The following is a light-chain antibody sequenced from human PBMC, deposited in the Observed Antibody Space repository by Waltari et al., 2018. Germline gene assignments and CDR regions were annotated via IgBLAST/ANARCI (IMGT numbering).Light chain of an antibody. CDR2: SNN. CDR1: SSNIGSNT. J-gene: IGLJ3*02. V-gene: IGLV1-44*01. Sequence: QSVLTQPPSASGTPGQRVTISCSGSSSNIGSNTVNWYQQLSGTAPKLLIYSNNQRPSGVPDRFSGSKSGTSASRAISGLQSEDEADYYCATWDDSLNGRVFGGGTKLTVL. CDR3: ATWDDSLNGRV.